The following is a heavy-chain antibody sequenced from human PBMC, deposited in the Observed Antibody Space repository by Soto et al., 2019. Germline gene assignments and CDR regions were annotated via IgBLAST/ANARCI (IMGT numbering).Heavy chain of an antibody. Sequence: ASVKVSCKASGYTFTSYDINWVRQATGQGLEWMGWMNPNSGNTGYAQKFQGRVTMTRNTSISTAYMELSSLRSEDTAVYYCARAVRRVVVPAAMNYYYYYMDVWGKGPTVTVSS. CDR2: MNPNSGNT. J-gene: IGHJ6*03. CDR3: ARAVRRVVVPAAMNYYYYYMDV. V-gene: IGHV1-8*01. D-gene: IGHD2-2*01. CDR1: GYTFTSYD.